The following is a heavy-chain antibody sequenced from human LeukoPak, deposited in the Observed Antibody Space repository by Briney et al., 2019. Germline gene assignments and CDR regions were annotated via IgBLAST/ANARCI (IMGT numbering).Heavy chain of an antibody. CDR3: ARENYYDSSGYYNY. CDR2: ISSSSSYI. CDR1: GFTFSSYS. V-gene: IGHV3-21*01. D-gene: IGHD3-22*01. Sequence: GGSLRLSCAASGFTFSSYSMNWVRQAPGKGLEWVSSISSSSSYIYYADSVRGRFTISRDNAKNSLYLQMNSLRAEDTAVYYCARENYYDSSGYYNYWGQGTLVTVSS. J-gene: IGHJ4*02.